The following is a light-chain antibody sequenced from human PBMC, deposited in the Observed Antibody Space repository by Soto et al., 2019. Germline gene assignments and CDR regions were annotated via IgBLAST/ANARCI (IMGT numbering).Light chain of an antibody. CDR3: GSWDSSLSADV. CDR1: SSNIGGNS. CDR2: DDD. V-gene: IGLV1-51*01. Sequence: QSVMTQPPSVSAAPGQRVTISCSGSSSNIGGNSVSWYQQLPGTAPKLLIYDDDKRPSGIPDRFSGSKSGTSATLGITGFQTGVEADYYCGSWDSSLSADVFGTGTKLTVL. J-gene: IGLJ1*01.